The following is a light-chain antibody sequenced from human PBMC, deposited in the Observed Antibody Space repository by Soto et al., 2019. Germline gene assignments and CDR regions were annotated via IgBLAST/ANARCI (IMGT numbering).Light chain of an antibody. J-gene: IGKJ5*01. CDR2: LAS. Sequence: IVMTQSPLSLPVTPGEPASISFRSIQILLYSNGYNYLDWYLQRPGQSPQLLIYLASNRAPGVPDRFSGSGSGTDFTLKISRVEAEDVGVYYCMQGLQDLTFGQGTRLEIK. CDR1: QILLYSNGYNY. V-gene: IGKV2-28*01. CDR3: MQGLQDLT.